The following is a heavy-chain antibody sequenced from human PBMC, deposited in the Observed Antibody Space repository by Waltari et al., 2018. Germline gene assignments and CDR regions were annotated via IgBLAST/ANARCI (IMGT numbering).Heavy chain of an antibody. J-gene: IGHJ4*02. D-gene: IGHD2-15*01. CDR3: ARDRGRGLYLDS. V-gene: IGHV4-4*02. CDR2: VHRSGRP. CDR1: GDSMSTTDC. Sequence: QLKLQESGPGLVKPSGTLSLTCGVSGDSMSTTDCWRWVRQPPGKGLEWIGQVHRSGRPNYSPSFASRVTMSLDTPNNHVSLKLTSATAADTAIYYCARDRGRGLYLDSWGPGILVTVSP.